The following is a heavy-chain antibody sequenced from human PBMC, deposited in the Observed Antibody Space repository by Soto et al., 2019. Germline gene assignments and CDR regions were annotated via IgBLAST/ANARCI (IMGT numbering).Heavy chain of an antibody. V-gene: IGHV1-69*13. J-gene: IGHJ5*02. CDR1: GCTFSSYA. CDR2: IIPIFGTA. Sequence: GASVKVSCKSSGCTFSSYAISWVRQAPGQGLEWMGGIIPIFGTANYAQKFQGRVTITADESTSTAYMELSSLRSEDTAVYYCARDGLYGDLRYSRFDPWGQGTLVTVSS. D-gene: IGHD4-17*01. CDR3: ARDGLYGDLRYSRFDP.